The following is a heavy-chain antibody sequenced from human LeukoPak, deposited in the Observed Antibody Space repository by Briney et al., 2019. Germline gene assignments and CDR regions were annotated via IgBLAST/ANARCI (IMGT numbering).Heavy chain of an antibody. J-gene: IGHJ4*02. CDR1: GGSIRSYY. Sequence: SERLSLTCTVSGGSIRSYYWSWIRQPPGKGLEWIGYIYSSGSTNCNPSPKSRATSSVDTSKNQFSLRLTSITPADTAVYYCARYYCPRGSCSHFDYWGQGTLVTASP. CDR3: ARYYCPRGSCSHFDY. D-gene: IGHD2-8*01. CDR2: IYSSGST. V-gene: IGHV4-59*01.